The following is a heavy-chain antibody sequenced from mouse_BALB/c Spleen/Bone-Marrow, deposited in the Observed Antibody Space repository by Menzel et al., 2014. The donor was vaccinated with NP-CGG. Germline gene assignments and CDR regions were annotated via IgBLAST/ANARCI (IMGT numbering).Heavy chain of an antibody. Sequence: EVQLVESGGDLVKSGGSLKLSCAASGFSFNSYGMSWVRQTPEKRLEWVATISGGGSYTFYPDSVKGRFTISRDNAKNNLYLQLSSLRSEDTALYYCARHAYYDQTEVSFVYWGQGTLVTVSA. V-gene: IGHV5-9-2*01. J-gene: IGHJ3*01. CDR1: GFSFNSYG. CDR3: ARHAYYDQTEVSFVY. CDR2: ISGGGSYT. D-gene: IGHD2-4*01.